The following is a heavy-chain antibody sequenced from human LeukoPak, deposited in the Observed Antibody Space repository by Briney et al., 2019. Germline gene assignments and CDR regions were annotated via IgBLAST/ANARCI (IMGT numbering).Heavy chain of an antibody. Sequence: ASVKVSCKASGGTFSSYAISWVRQAPGQGLEWMGGIIPIFGTANYAQKFQGRVTITADESTSTAYMELSSLRSEDTAVYYCARERGGSSSDYFDYWGQGTLVTASS. CDR2: IIPIFGTA. J-gene: IGHJ4*02. D-gene: IGHD6-6*01. CDR1: GGTFSSYA. V-gene: IGHV1-69*13. CDR3: ARERGGSSSDYFDY.